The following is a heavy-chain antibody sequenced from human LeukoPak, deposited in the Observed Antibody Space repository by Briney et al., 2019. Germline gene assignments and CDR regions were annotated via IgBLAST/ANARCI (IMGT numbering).Heavy chain of an antibody. Sequence: GGSLRLSCAASGFTFSSYAMSWVRQAPGKGLEWVSAISGSGGSTYYADSVKGRFTISRDNSKITLYLQMNSLRAEDTAVYYCAKDPGYSSGWYYFDYWGQGTLVTVSS. V-gene: IGHV3-23*01. CDR1: GFTFSSYA. CDR2: ISGSGGST. J-gene: IGHJ4*02. D-gene: IGHD6-19*01. CDR3: AKDPGYSSGWYYFDY.